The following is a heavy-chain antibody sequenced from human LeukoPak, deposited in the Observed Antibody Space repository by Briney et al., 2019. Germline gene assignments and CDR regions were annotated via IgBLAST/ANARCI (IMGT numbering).Heavy chain of an antibody. CDR3: ARHVVVAAIEVGYDAFDI. CDR2: IYPGDSDT. J-gene: IGHJ3*02. Sequence: GESLKISCKGSGYSFTSYWIGWVRRMPGKGLEWMGIIYPGDSDTRYSPSFQGQVTISADKSISTAYLQWSSLKASDTAMYYCARHVVVAAIEVGYDAFDIWGQGTMVTVSS. V-gene: IGHV5-51*01. D-gene: IGHD2-15*01. CDR1: GYSFTSYW.